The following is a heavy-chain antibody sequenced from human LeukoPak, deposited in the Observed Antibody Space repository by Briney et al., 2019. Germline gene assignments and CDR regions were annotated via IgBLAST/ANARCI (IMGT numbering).Heavy chain of an antibody. CDR1: GYTFTGYY. D-gene: IGHD6-19*01. Sequence: ASVKVSCKASGYTFTGYYMHWVRQAPGQGLEWMGWINPNSGGTNYAQKFQGRVTMTRDTSISTAYMELSRLRSDDTAVYYCVRVPRYSSGWYYDYWGQGTLVTVSS. CDR2: INPNSGGT. V-gene: IGHV1-2*02. CDR3: VRVPRYSSGWYYDY. J-gene: IGHJ4*02.